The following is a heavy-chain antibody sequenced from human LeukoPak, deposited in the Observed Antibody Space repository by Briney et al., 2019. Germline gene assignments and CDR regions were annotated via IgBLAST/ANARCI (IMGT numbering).Heavy chain of an antibody. Sequence: LAGGSLRLSCTASGFTFNGYGMNWVRQAPGKGLEWVSYISSISSTIYYSDSVKGRFTISRDNAKNSLYLQMNSLRAEDTAVYYCVRDDDRPDNGLDYWGQGTLVTVSS. CDR1: GFTFNGYG. V-gene: IGHV3-48*01. D-gene: IGHD3-22*01. CDR2: ISSISSTI. J-gene: IGHJ4*02. CDR3: VRDDDRPDNGLDY.